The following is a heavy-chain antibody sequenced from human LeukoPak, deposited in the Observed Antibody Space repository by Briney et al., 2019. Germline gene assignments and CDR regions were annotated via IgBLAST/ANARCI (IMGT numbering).Heavy chain of an antibody. D-gene: IGHD6-13*01. CDR1: GGSISTYY. CDR3: ATSGYSSRYYYYYYYMDV. V-gene: IGHV4-59*01. J-gene: IGHJ6*03. Sequence: SETLSLTCTLSGGSISTYYWSWIRQPPGKGLEWIGYIYYSGSTNYNPSLKSRVTISVDTSKNQFSLKLSSVTAADTAVYYCATSGYSSRYYYYYYYMDVWGKGTTVTVSS. CDR2: IYYSGST.